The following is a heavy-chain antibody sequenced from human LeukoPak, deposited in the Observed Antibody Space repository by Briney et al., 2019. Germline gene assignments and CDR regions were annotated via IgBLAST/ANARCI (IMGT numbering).Heavy chain of an antibody. CDR1: GFTVSNVA. V-gene: IGHV3-21*01. CDR2: ISTSGTYI. Sequence: GGSLRLSCAASGFTVSNVAMSWARQARGKGLEWVSSISTSGTYIYYADSVKGRFTISRDNAQNSLYLQMNSLRAEDTAVYYCTRSTTIADDCWGQGTLVTVSS. CDR3: TRSTTIADDC. J-gene: IGHJ4*02. D-gene: IGHD2-15*01.